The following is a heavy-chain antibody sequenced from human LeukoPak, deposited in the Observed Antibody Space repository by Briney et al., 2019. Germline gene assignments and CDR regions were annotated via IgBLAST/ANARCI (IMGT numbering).Heavy chain of an antibody. Sequence: PGGSLRLSCAASGFTFSSYWMSWVRQAPGKGLEWVANIKQDGSEKYYVDSVKGRFTISRDNAKNSLYLQMNSLRAEDTAVYYCARVLRYFDSFSRFIGYFDYWGQGTLVTVSS. D-gene: IGHD3-9*01. J-gene: IGHJ4*02. CDR2: IKQDGSEK. CDR3: ARVLRYFDSFSRFIGYFDY. V-gene: IGHV3-7*01. CDR1: GFTFSSYW.